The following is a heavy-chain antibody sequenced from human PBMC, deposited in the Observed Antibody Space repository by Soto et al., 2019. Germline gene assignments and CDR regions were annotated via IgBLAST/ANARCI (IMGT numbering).Heavy chain of an antibody. Sequence: VASVKVSCKASGYTFTSYGISWVRQAPGQGLEWMGWISAYNGNTNYAQKLRGRVTMTTDTSTSTAYMELRSLRSDDTAVYYCARPYCSSTSCYNDYWGQGTLVTVSS. D-gene: IGHD2-2*02. CDR1: GYTFTSYG. CDR3: ARPYCSSTSCYNDY. V-gene: IGHV1-18*01. J-gene: IGHJ4*02. CDR2: ISAYNGNT.